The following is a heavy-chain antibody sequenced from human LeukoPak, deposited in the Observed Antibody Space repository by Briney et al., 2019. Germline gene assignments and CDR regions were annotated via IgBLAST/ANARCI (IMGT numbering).Heavy chain of an antibody. J-gene: IGHJ4*02. Sequence: GGSLRLSCAASGFTVSSNYMSWVRQAPGKGLEWVSVIYSGGSTYYADSVKGRFTISRDNSKNTLYLQMNSLRAEDTAVYYCAKEYCGGGRCNDDFFDYWGQGTLVTVSS. D-gene: IGHD2-15*01. CDR2: IYSGGST. CDR3: AKEYCGGGRCNDDFFDY. CDR1: GFTVSSNY. V-gene: IGHV3-53*05.